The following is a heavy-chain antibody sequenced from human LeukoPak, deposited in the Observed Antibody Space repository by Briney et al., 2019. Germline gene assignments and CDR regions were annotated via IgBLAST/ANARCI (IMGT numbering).Heavy chain of an antibody. D-gene: IGHD3-22*01. Sequence: GGSLRLSCAASGFTFSSYAMSWVRQAPGKGLEWVSVIYSGGSTYYADSVKGRFTISRDNSKNTLYLQMNSLRAEDTAVYYCARLLDYYDSSGQDYWGQGTLVTVSS. CDR2: IYSGGST. CDR1: GFTFSSYA. J-gene: IGHJ4*02. V-gene: IGHV3-66*04. CDR3: ARLLDYYDSSGQDY.